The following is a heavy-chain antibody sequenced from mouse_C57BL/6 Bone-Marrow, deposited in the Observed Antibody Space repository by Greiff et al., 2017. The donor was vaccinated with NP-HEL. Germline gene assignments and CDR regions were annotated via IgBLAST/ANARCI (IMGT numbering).Heavy chain of an antibody. CDR1: GYTFTSYW. V-gene: IGHV1-52*01. J-gene: IGHJ3*01. Sequence: VQLQQSGAELVRPGSSVKLSCKASGYTFTSYWMHWVKQRPIQGLEWIGNIDPSDSETHYNQKFKDKATLTVDKSSSTAYMQLSSLTSEDSAVYYCARMGGSRAWVAYWGQGTLVTVSA. CDR2: IDPSDSET. CDR3: ARMGGSRAWVAY. D-gene: IGHD1-1*01.